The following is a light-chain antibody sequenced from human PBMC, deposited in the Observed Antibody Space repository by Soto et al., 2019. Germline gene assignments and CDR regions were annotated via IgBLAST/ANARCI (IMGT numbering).Light chain of an antibody. CDR2: SNN. CDR1: SSSIGAGYE. Sequence: QSVLTQPPSVSGAPGQRVTISCSGTSSSIGAGYEVHWYHQLPGTAPKLVVYSNNQRPSGVPDRFSGSKSGTSASLAISGLQSEDEADYYCAAWDDSLNGYVFGTGTKVTVL. CDR3: AAWDDSLNGYV. V-gene: IGLV1-44*01. J-gene: IGLJ1*01.